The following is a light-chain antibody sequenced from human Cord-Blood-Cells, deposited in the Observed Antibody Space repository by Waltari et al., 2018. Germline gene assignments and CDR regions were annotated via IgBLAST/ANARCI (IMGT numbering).Light chain of an antibody. J-gene: IGLJ2*01. CDR3: CSYAGSSTFVV. CDR2: EGS. Sequence: QSALTKPASVSGSPGQSITISCTGTSSDVGSYNLVSWYQQHPGKAPKLMIYEGSKRPAGVSNRCSGSKSGNTASLTISGRQAEDEADYYCCSYAGSSTFVVFGGGTKLTVI. CDR1: SSDVGSYNL. V-gene: IGLV2-23*03.